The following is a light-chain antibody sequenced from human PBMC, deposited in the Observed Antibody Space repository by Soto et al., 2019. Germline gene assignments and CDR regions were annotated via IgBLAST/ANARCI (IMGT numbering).Light chain of an antibody. CDR2: KAS. CDR3: QQYNNWPPWT. V-gene: IGKV1-5*03. Sequence: NRMTQATCTVSGSGGDRENITCRASQTISSWLAWYQQKPGKAPKLLIYKASTLKSGVPSRFSGSGSGTEFTLTISSLQSEDFVIYYCQQYNNWPPWTFGQGTKVDIK. CDR1: QTISSW. J-gene: IGKJ1*01.